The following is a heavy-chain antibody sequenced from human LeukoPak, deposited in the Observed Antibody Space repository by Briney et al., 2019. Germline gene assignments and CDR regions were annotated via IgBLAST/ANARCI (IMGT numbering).Heavy chain of an antibody. J-gene: IGHJ5*02. CDR1: GYDFSTYW. CDR2: IYPADSTT. CDR3: ACRKYYSTWSDP. D-gene: IGHD3-10*01. Sequence: GESLKISGKGFGYDFSTYWSGWVRQVPGEGLGGMGIIYPADSTTHSSRSFQGQVTISVDKSISTAYLQWSSLKASDTAMYYCACRKYYSTWSDPWGQGTLVTV. V-gene: IGHV5-51*01.